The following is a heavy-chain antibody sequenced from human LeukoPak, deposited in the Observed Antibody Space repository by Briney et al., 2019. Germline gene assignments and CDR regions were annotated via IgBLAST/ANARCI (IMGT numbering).Heavy chain of an antibody. J-gene: IGHJ5*02. D-gene: IGHD4-23*01. V-gene: IGHV4-39*07. Sequence: SETLSLTCTVSGGSISSSSYYWGWIRQPPGKGLEWIGSIYHSGSTYYNPSLKSRVTISVDTSKNQFSLKLSSVTAADTAVYYCARAHTYDYGGNPPLNWFDPWGQGTLVTVSS. CDR1: GGSISSSSYY. CDR2: IYHSGST. CDR3: ARAHTYDYGGNPPLNWFDP.